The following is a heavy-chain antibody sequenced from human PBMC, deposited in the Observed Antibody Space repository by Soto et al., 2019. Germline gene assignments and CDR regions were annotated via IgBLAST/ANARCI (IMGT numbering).Heavy chain of an antibody. CDR3: ARDGVRGVISPYYYDSSGPRGLYYGMDV. CDR1: GYTFTGYY. V-gene: IGHV1-2*04. D-gene: IGHD3-22*01. Sequence: ASVKVSCKASGYTFTGYYMHWVRQAPGQGLEWMGWINPNSGGTNYAQKFQGWVTMTRDTSISTAYMELSRLRSDDTAVYYCARDGVRGVISPYYYDSSGPRGLYYGMDVWGQGTTVTVSS. CDR2: INPNSGGT. J-gene: IGHJ6*02.